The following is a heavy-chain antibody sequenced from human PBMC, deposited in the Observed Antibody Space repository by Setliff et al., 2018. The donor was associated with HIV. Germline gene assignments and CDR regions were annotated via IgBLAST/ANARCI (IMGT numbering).Heavy chain of an antibody. CDR2: ISPDNANT. D-gene: IGHD2-2*01. J-gene: IGHJ6*03. CDR3: ARHAPYPPWAYYYYYMDV. Sequence: ASVKVSCKASGGTFDSHAISWVRQAPGQGLEWMGWISPDNANTRISQKFRGSVTMTRDRSINTAYMELSGLRSDDTAVYYCARHAPYPPWAYYYYYMDVWGKGTTVTVSS. CDR1: GGTFDSHA. V-gene: IGHV1-8*01.